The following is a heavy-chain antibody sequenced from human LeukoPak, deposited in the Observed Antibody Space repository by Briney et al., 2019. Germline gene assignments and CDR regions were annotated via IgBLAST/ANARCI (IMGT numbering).Heavy chain of an antibody. CDR1: GGSISSYY. D-gene: IGHD3-9*01. CDR2: IYYSGST. V-gene: IGHV4-59*01. Sequence: SETLSLTCAVSGGSISSYYWSWVPQPPGKGLEWIGYIYYSGSTNYNPSLKSRVTISVDTSKNQFSLKLSSVTAADTAVYYCAREYYDILTGDLNWFDPWGQGTLITVSS. J-gene: IGHJ5*02. CDR3: AREYYDILTGDLNWFDP.